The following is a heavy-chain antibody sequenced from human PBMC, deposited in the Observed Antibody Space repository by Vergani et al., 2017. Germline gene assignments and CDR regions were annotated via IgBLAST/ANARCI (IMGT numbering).Heavy chain of an antibody. CDR3: AKDLLWWSGFDY. CDR2: ISGRGGST. J-gene: IGHJ4*02. Sequence: EVQLLESGGGLVQPGGSLRLSCAASGFTFSSYAMSWVRQAPGKGLEWVSAISGRGGSTYYADSVKGRFTISRDNSKNTLYLQMNSLRAEDTAVYYCAKDLLWWSGFDYWGQGTLVTVSS. D-gene: IGHD2-21*01. V-gene: IGHV3-23*01. CDR1: GFTFSSYA.